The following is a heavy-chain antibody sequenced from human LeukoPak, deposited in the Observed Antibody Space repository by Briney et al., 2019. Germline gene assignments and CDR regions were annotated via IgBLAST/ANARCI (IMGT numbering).Heavy chain of an antibody. D-gene: IGHD6-13*01. J-gene: IGHJ4*02. V-gene: IGHV4-61*02. CDR3: ARGSAEFDY. Sequence: PSETLSLTCTVSGGSISSGSYYWSRIRQPAGKGLEWIGRIYTSGSTNYNPSLKSRVTISVDTSKNQFSLKLSSVTAADTAVYYCARGSAEFDYWGQGTLVTVSS. CDR2: IYTSGST. CDR1: GGSISSGSYY.